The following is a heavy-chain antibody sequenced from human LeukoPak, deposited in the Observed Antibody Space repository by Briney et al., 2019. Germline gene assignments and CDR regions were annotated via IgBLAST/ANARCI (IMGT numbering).Heavy chain of an antibody. Sequence: ASVKVSCKASGYTFTGYYMHWVRQAPGQGLEWMGWINPNSGCTNYAQKFQGRVTMTRDTSISTAYMELSRLRSDDTAVYYCARVNPVVVPAAYWFDPWGQGTLVTVSS. V-gene: IGHV1-2*02. J-gene: IGHJ5*02. CDR3: ARVNPVVVPAAYWFDP. D-gene: IGHD2-2*01. CDR2: INPNSGCT. CDR1: GYTFTGYY.